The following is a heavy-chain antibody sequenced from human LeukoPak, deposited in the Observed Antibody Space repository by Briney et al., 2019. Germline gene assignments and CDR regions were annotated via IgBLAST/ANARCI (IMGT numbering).Heavy chain of an antibody. Sequence: PGGSLRLSCAASGFTFSSYSMNWVRQAPGKGLEWVSYISSDSSSIFYADSVKGRFTISRDNARNLLFLQMNSLRAEDTAVYYCARGTGGGYYYYYGMDVWGQGTTVTVSS. V-gene: IGHV3-48*04. CDR2: ISSDSSSI. J-gene: IGHJ6*02. CDR1: GFTFSSYS. D-gene: IGHD3-16*01. CDR3: ARGTGGGYYYYYGMDV.